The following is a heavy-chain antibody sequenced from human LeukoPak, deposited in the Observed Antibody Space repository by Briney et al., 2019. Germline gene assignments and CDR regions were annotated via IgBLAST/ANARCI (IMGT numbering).Heavy chain of an antibody. D-gene: IGHD6-6*01. CDR2: IIPIFGTA. Sequence: SVKVSCKASGGTFSNYAISWVRQAPEQGLEWMGRIIPIFGTANYAQKFRGRVTITADKSTSTAYMDLNSLRSEDTAVYYCAGTTGQLETTFDPWGQGTLFTVSS. V-gene: IGHV1-69*06. CDR3: AGTTGQLETTFDP. J-gene: IGHJ5*02. CDR1: GGTFSNYA.